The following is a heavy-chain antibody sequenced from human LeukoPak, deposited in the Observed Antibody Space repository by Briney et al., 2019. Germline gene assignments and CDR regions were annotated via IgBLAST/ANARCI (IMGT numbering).Heavy chain of an antibody. CDR2: IKKDGSER. D-gene: IGHD2-15*01. Sequence: GGSLRLSCAASGFTLSGYWMSWVRQAPGKGLEWVANIKKDGSERYYVDFAKGRFTISRDNAKNSVYLQMNSPRVEDTAMYYCATISSPLDYWGQGTLVTVSS. CDR3: ATISSPLDY. J-gene: IGHJ4*02. CDR1: GFTLSGYW. V-gene: IGHV3-7*01.